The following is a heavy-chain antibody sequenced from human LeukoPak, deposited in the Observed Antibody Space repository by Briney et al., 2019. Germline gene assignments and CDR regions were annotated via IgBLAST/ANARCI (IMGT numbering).Heavy chain of an antibody. J-gene: IGHJ4*02. CDR1: GFSFGSYA. D-gene: IGHD3-22*01. CDR2: ISGSGGST. V-gene: IGHV3-23*01. Sequence: GGSLRLSCAASGFSFGSYAMSWVRQAPGKGLEWVSAISGSGGSTYYADSVKGRFTISRDNSKNTLYLQMNSLRAEDTAVHYCAKRITMIVVVGSFDYWGQGTLVTVSS. CDR3: AKRITMIVVVGSFDY.